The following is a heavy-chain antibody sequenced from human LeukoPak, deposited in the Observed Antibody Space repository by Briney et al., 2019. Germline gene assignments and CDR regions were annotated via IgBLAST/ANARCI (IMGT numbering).Heavy chain of an antibody. Sequence: SETLSLTCAVYGGSFSGYYWSWIRQPPGKGLEWIGEINHSGSTNYNPSLESRVTISVDTSKNQFSLKLSSVTAADTAVYYCARLATTTSISIMGSFDYWGQGTLVTVSS. V-gene: IGHV4-34*01. CDR3: ARLATTTSISIMGSFDY. J-gene: IGHJ4*02. CDR2: INHSGST. CDR1: GGSFSGYY. D-gene: IGHD3-16*01.